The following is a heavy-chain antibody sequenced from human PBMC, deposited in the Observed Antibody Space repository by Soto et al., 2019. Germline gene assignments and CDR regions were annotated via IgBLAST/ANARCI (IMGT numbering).Heavy chain of an antibody. CDR3: ARGVSAGVDY. D-gene: IGHD1-26*01. CDR1: GYSFTSLD. CDR2: MEPSTGRT. Sequence: ASVKVSCKASGYSFTSLDINWVRQTAGQGLEWMGWMEPSTGRTGYAQKFQGRVTMTRDTSINTAYMELTTLTSDDTAFYYCARGVSAGVDYWGQGTLVTVS. J-gene: IGHJ4*02. V-gene: IGHV1-8*01.